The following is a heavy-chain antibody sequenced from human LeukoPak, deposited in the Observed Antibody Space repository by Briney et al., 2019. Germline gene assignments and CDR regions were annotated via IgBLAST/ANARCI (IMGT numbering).Heavy chain of an antibody. CDR1: GGSFSGYY. CDR3: AVEETAPRPGRTIDI. CDR2: INHSGST. D-gene: IGHD5-18*01. V-gene: IGHV4-34*01. Sequence: PSETLSLTCAVYGGSFSGYYWSWIRQPPGKGLEWIGEINHSGSTNYNPSLKSRVTISVDTSKNQFSLKLSSVTAADTAVYYCAVEETAPRPGRTIDICGEGTMVTVSS. J-gene: IGHJ3*02.